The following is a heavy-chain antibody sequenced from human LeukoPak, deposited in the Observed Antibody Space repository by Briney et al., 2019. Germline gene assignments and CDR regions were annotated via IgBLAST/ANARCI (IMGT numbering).Heavy chain of an antibody. D-gene: IGHD5-12*01. J-gene: IGHJ4*02. CDR2: IRNKVNSYTT. CDR3: SRASGDLSGYYYFDD. V-gene: IGHV3-72*01. Sequence: GGSLRLSCAASAFTFSNYCMSWVRQAPGKGLEWVGRIRNKVNSYTTAYAASGRGTLTITRDNSKNSLYLQMNSRKPEDTAVYYCSRASGDLSGYYYFDDWGQGALVTVSS. CDR1: AFTFSNYC.